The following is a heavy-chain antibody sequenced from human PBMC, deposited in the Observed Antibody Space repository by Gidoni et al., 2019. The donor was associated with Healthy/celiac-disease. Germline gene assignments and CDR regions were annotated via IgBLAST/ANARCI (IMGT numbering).Heavy chain of an antibody. V-gene: IGHV3-9*01. D-gene: IGHD1-26*01. CDR3: AKDIFNNRYGSRSSGSYYRNAFDI. CDR2: ISWNSGSI. Sequence: EVQLVESGGGLVQPGRSLRLSCAASGFTFADYAMHWVRQAPGKGLEWVSGISWNSGSIGYADSVKGRFTISRDNAKNSLYLQMNSLRAEDTALYYCAKDIFNNRYGSRSSGSYYRNAFDIWGQGTMVTVSS. J-gene: IGHJ3*02. CDR1: GFTFADYA.